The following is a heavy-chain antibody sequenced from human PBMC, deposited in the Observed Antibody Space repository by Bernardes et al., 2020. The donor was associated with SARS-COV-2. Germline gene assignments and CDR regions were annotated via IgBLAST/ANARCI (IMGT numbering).Heavy chain of an antibody. Sequence: GGSLRLSCAASGFIFNNYGMHWVRQAPGKGLEWVAVISYDGSDKFYVDSVKGRFTISRDNSKNTLYLQMSSLRAEDTAVYYCAKDPSTVGGYYFDNWGQGTLVSVSS. CDR1: GFIFNNYG. J-gene: IGHJ4*02. CDR3: AKDPSTVGGYYFDN. D-gene: IGHD3-16*01. CDR2: ISYDGSDK. V-gene: IGHV3-30*18.